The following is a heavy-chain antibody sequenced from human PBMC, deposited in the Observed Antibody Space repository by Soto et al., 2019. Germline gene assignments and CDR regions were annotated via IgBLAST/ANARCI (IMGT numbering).Heavy chain of an antibody. CDR3: AMSGATAWHSYFAY. J-gene: IGHJ4*02. D-gene: IGHD2-21*02. CDR2: IHSDGST. Sequence: GGSLRLSCAASGFTVSSDYVSWVRQAPGKGLEWVSVIHSDGSTYYADSVRGRFTISRDNSKNTLYLQMNSLRAEDTAVYYCAMSGATAWHSYFAYWGQGTLVTVSS. CDR1: GFTVSSDY. V-gene: IGHV3-66*01.